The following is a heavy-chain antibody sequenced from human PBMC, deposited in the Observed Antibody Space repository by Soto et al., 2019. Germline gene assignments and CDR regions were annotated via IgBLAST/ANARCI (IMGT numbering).Heavy chain of an antibody. D-gene: IGHD3-3*01. CDR2: TYYRSKWYN. J-gene: IGHJ4*02. CDR3: ARDLYYDFWSGFPRPFDY. V-gene: IGHV6-1*01. CDR1: GDSVSSNSAA. Sequence: CAISGDSVSSNSAAWNWIRQSPSRGLEWLGRTYYRSKWYNDYAVSVKSRITINPDTSKNQFSLQLNSVTPEDTAVYYCARDLYYDFWSGFPRPFDYWGQGTLVTVS.